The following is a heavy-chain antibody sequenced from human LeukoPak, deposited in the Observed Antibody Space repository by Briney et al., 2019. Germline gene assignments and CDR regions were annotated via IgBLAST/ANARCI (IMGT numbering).Heavy chain of an antibody. V-gene: IGHV1-46*01. J-gene: IGHJ5*02. D-gene: IGHD3-3*01. CDR2: INPSGGST. CDR3: ARDGFLEGYNWFDP. Sequence: ASVKVSCKASGGTLSSYAISWVRQAPGQGLEWMGIINPSGGSTSYAQKFQGRVTMTRDMSTSTVYMELSSLRSEDTAVYYCARDGFLEGYNWFDPWGQGTLVTVSS. CDR1: GGTLSSYA.